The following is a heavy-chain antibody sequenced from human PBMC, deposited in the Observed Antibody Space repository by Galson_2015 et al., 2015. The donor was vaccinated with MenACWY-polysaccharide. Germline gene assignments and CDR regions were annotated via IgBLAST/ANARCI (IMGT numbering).Heavy chain of an antibody. V-gene: IGHV1-8*01. Sequence: SVKVSCKASGYTFTTYDINWVRQAPGQGLEWMGWMNPKSGNTGYAQKFQGRVTMTRNTSIGTAFMELSSLRSEDTAVYYCAREYRLLMDSWGQGTLVTVSS. CDR2: MNPKSGNT. D-gene: IGHD2-2*01. CDR1: GYTFTTYD. CDR3: AREYRLLMDS. J-gene: IGHJ5*01.